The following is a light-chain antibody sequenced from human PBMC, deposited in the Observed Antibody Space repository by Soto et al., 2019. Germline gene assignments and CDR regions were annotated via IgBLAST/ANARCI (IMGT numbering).Light chain of an antibody. CDR3: QQYGNSRWT. J-gene: IGKJ1*01. CDR1: QSVNSRY. V-gene: IGKV3-20*01. CDR2: GAS. Sequence: EIVLTQSPGTLSLSPGERATLSCRASQSVNSRYLAWYEQKPGQAPRLLISGASTSATGIPDKFSGSGSGTDFTLNISRLEPEDFAVYYCQQYGNSRWTFGQGTKVEIK.